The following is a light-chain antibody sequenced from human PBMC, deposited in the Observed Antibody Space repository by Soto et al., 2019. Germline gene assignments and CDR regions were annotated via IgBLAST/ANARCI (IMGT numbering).Light chain of an antibody. CDR2: KAS. Sequence: DIQMTQSPSTLSGSVGDRVTITCRASQTISSWLAWYQQKPGKAPKLLIYKASTLKSGVPSRFSGSGSGTDFTLTINSLQPEDFATYFCQQSESLPPTFGPGTKVEIK. V-gene: IGKV1-5*03. CDR1: QTISSW. CDR3: QQSESLPPT. J-gene: IGKJ1*01.